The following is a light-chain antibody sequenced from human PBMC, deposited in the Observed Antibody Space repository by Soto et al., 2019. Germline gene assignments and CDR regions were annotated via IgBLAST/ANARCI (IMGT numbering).Light chain of an antibody. CDR3: QQYGISPPFT. J-gene: IGKJ3*01. CDR1: QSVSSSY. Sequence: EIVLTQSPGNLSLSPGERATLSCRASQSVSSSYLAWYQQKPGQAPRLLIYGASGRATGIPDRFSGSGSGTDFTLTISRLEPEDFAVYYCQQYGISPPFTFGPGTKVDIK. V-gene: IGKV3-20*01. CDR2: GAS.